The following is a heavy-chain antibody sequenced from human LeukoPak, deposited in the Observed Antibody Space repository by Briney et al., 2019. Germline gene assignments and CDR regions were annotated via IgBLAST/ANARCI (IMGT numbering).Heavy chain of an antibody. CDR1: GFTFSRYW. CDR3: AREDRSSSSNWFDP. D-gene: IGHD6-13*01. Sequence: GGSLRLSCAASGFTFSRYWMSWVRQAPGKGLEWVANIKQDGSEKDYVDSVKGRFTISRDNAKNSLYLQMNSLRSDDTAVYYCAREDRSSSSNWFDPWGQGTLVTVSS. V-gene: IGHV3-7*03. J-gene: IGHJ5*02. CDR2: IKQDGSEK.